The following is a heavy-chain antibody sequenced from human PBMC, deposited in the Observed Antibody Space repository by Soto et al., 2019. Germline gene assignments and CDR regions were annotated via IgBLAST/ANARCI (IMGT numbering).Heavy chain of an antibody. D-gene: IGHD3-3*01. V-gene: IGHV3-11*06. CDR2: ISPGSRYP. Sequence: SLRLSCAGSGFTFGDSYMSWIRQAPGKGLEWLSYISPGSRYPAYADSVKGRFTISRDNAKNSPYLQMNSLRAEDTAVYYCARDLRTGVTIFGVVYYYYGMDVWGQGTTVTVSS. J-gene: IGHJ6*02. CDR3: ARDLRTGVTIFGVVYYYYGMDV. CDR1: GFTFGDSY.